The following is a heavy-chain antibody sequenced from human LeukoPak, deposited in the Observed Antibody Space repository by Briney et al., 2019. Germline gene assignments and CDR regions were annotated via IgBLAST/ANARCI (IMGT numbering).Heavy chain of an antibody. D-gene: IGHD3-22*01. Sequence: GASVKVSCKASGYTFTSYGISWVRQAPGQGLEWMGWISAYNGNTNYAQKLQGRVTMTTDTSTSTAYMELRSLRSDDTAVYYCARSYYYDSSGYYYYYYYYYMDVWGKGTTVTVSS. J-gene: IGHJ6*03. CDR2: ISAYNGNT. CDR3: ARSYYYDSSGYYYYYYYYYMDV. V-gene: IGHV1-18*01. CDR1: GYTFTSYG.